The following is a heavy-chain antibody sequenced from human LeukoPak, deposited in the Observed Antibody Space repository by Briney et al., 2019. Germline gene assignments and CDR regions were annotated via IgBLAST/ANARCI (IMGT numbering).Heavy chain of an antibody. V-gene: IGHV3-74*01. CDR2: INSDGSST. J-gene: IGHJ4*02. D-gene: IGHD6-19*01. CDR1: GFTFSSYW. Sequence: GGSLRLSCAPSGFTFSSYWMHWVRQAPGKGLVWVSRINSDGSSTSYADSVKGRFTISRDNAKNTLYLQMNSLRAEDTAVYYCARVAGRGYSSGWYRGFDYWGQGTLVTVSS. CDR3: ARVAGRGYSSGWYRGFDY.